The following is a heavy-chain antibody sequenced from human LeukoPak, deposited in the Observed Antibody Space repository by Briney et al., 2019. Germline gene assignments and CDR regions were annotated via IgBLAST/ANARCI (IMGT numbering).Heavy chain of an antibody. J-gene: IGHJ4*02. D-gene: IGHD3-10*01. V-gene: IGHV3-30*18. Sequence: PGRSLRLSCAASGFTFSSYGMHWVRQAPGKGLEWVAVISYDGSDKYYADSVKGRFTISRDNSKNTPYLQMNSLRAEDTAVYHCAKGRSTGWFGEWLDHWGQGTLVTVSS. CDR3: AKGRSTGWFGEWLDH. CDR2: ISYDGSDK. CDR1: GFTFSSYG.